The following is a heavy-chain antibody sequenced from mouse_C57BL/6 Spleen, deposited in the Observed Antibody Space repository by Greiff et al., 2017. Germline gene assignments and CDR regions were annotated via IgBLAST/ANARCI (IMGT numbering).Heavy chain of an antibody. V-gene: IGHV1-80*01. Sequence: QVQLQQSGAELVKPGASVKISCKASGYAFSSYWMNWVQQRPGKGLEWIGHIYPGDGDTNYNGKFKGKATLTADKTSSTAYMQLSSLTSEDSAVYFCAGGGSSPWYFDVWGTGTTVTVSS. J-gene: IGHJ1*03. D-gene: IGHD1-1*01. CDR2: IYPGDGDT. CDR3: AGGGSSPWYFDV. CDR1: GYAFSSYW.